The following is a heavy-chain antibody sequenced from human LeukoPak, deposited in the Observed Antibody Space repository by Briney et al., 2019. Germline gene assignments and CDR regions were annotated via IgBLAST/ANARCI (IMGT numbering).Heavy chain of an antibody. CDR3: ARAGEWELLEYYFDY. D-gene: IGHD1-26*01. Sequence: PGRSLRLSCAASGFTFSSYAMHWVRQAPGKGLEWVAVISYDGSNKYYADSVKGRFTISRDNSKNTLYLQMNSLRAEDTAVYYCARAGEWELLEYYFDYWGQGTLVTVSS. V-gene: IGHV3-30-3*01. CDR1: GFTFSSYA. J-gene: IGHJ4*02. CDR2: ISYDGSNK.